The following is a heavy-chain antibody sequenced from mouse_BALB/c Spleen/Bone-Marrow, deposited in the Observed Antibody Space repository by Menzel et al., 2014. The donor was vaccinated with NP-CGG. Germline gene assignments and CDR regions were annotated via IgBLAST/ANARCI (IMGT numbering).Heavy chain of an antibody. CDR3: TRQYGNYYAMDY. Sequence: VQLQQSGAELVRPGASVKVSCKASGYTFTSYWINWVKQRPGQGLEWIGNIYPSDSYTNYNQNFKDNATLTVDKSSSTAYMQLSSPTSEDSAVYYCTRQYGNYYAMDYWGQGTSVTVSS. CDR1: GYTFTSYW. V-gene: IGHV1-69*02. D-gene: IGHD2-10*02. J-gene: IGHJ4*01. CDR2: IYPSDSYT.